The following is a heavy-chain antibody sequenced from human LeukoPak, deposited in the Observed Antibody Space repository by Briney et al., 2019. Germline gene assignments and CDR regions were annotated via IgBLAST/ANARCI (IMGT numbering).Heavy chain of an antibody. D-gene: IGHD3-9*01. J-gene: IGHJ4*02. CDR3: TTDVTYYDILTGYPQLDY. V-gene: IGHV3-15*01. Sequence: MTGGSLRLSCAASGFTFSSYAMSWVRQAPGKGLEWVGRIKSKTDGGTTDYAAPVKGRFTISRDDSKNTLYLQMNSLKTEDTAVYYCTTDVTYYDILTGYPQLDYWGQGTLVTVSS. CDR1: GFTFSSYA. CDR2: IKSKTDGGTT.